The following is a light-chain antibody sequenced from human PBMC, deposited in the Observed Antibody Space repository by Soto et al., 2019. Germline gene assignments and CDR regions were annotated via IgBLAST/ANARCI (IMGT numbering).Light chain of an antibody. CDR2: DAS. Sequence: EVILIQSPATLSLSPGERATLSCRASQSVDNYLVWYQQKPGQAPRLLIYDASNRATGVPARFSGSGSETDFTLTISGLEPEDFGVYYCQQRKIWPPLTFGGGTKVEI. CDR1: QSVDNY. J-gene: IGKJ4*01. CDR3: QQRKIWPPLT. V-gene: IGKV3-11*01.